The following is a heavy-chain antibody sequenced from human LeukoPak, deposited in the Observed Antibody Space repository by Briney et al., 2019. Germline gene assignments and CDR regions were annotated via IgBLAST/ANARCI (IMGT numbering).Heavy chain of an antibody. CDR1: GGSISSSNW. V-gene: IGHV4-4*02. Sequence: PSGTLSLTCAVSGGSISSSNWWSWVRQPPGKGLEWIGEIYHSGSTNYNPSLKSRVTISVDKSKNQFSLKLSSVTAADTAVYYCATRGYSYGLPMDVWGQGTTVTVSS. D-gene: IGHD5-18*01. CDR2: IYHSGST. CDR3: ATRGYSYGLPMDV. J-gene: IGHJ6*02.